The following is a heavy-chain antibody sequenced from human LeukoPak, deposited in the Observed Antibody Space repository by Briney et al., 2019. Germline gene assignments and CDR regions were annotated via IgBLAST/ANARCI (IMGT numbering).Heavy chain of an antibody. V-gene: IGHV1-46*01. CDR2: INPSVGST. CDR1: GYTFSSYY. J-gene: IGHJ4*02. CDR3: ARELSSSSRLLDS. D-gene: IGHD6-6*01. Sequence: ASVKVSCKASGYTFSSYYMHWVRQAPGQGLEWMGIINPSVGSTSHAQKFQGRVTMTRDMSTSTVYMELSSLRSEDTAVYYCARELSSSSRLLDSWGQGSLVTVSS.